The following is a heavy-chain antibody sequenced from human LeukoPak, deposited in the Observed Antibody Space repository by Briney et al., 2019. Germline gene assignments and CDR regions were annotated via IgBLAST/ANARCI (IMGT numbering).Heavy chain of an antibody. D-gene: IGHD3-16*01. CDR2: ISGSGGTT. Sequence: GGSLRLSCAASGLTFSNYAMSWVRQAPGKGLEWVSGISGSGGTTYDADSVKGRFTISRDNSKNTLYLQMNSLRAEDTAVYYCAKDWGAIFRSFDPWGQGTLVTVSS. CDR1: GLTFSNYA. J-gene: IGHJ5*02. CDR3: AKDWGAIFRSFDP. V-gene: IGHV3-23*01.